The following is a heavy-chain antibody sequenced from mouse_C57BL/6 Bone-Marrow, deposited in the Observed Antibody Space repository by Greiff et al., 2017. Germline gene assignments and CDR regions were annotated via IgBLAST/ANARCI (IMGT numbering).Heavy chain of an antibody. J-gene: IGHJ2*01. CDR1: GYTFTSYW. CDR2: LNPSSGYT. CDR3: ARSRTVTAYYFDY. D-gene: IGHD4-1*01. Sequence: QVQLKESGAELAKPGASVKLSCKASGYTFTSYWMHWVKQRPGQGLVWIGYLNPSSGYTKYNQKFKDKATLTADKSSSTAYMQLSSLTYEDSAVYYCARSRTVTAYYFDYWGQGTTLTVSS. V-gene: IGHV1-7*01.